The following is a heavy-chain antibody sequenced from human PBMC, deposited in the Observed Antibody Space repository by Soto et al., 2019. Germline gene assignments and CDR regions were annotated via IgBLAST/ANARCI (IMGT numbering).Heavy chain of an antibody. J-gene: IGHJ4*01. D-gene: IGHD3-16*01. CDR1: GGSTRSDNY. CDR3: AREGGESSDGLYYFDS. CDR2: IYYSGNT. V-gene: IGHV4-30-4*01. Sequence: PSETLSQTCTVSGGSTRSDNYWSWIRQPPGKGLEWIGHIYYSGNTDYNPSLKSRLAISIDTSKNQFSLKLSSVTAADTAVYFCAREGGESSDGLYYFDSWGHGSLVTVYS.